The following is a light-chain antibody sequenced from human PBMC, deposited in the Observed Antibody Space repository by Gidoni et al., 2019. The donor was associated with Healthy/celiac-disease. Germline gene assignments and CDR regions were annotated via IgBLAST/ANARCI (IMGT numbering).Light chain of an antibody. Sequence: DIVMTQSPLSLPVTPGEPASISRRSSQSLLHSNGYNYLDWYLQKPWQSPQLLIYLGSNRASGVPDRFSGSGSGTDFTLKISRVEAEDVGVYYCMQALQTPWTFGQGTKVEIK. CDR1: QSLLHSNGYNY. CDR2: LGS. J-gene: IGKJ1*01. V-gene: IGKV2-28*01. CDR3: MQALQTPWT.